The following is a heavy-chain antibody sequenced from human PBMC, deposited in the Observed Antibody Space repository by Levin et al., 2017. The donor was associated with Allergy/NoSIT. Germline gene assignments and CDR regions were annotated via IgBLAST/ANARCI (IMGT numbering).Heavy chain of an antibody. Sequence: ASVKVSCKASGYTFTSYYMHWVRQAPGQGLEWMGIINPSGGSTSYAQKFQGRVTMTRDTSTSTVYMELSSLRSEDTAVYYCARGGEGYCSGGSCYLDYWGQGTLVTVSS. CDR2: INPSGGST. J-gene: IGHJ4*02. V-gene: IGHV1-46*01. D-gene: IGHD2-15*01. CDR3: ARGGEGYCSGGSCYLDY. CDR1: GYTFTSYY.